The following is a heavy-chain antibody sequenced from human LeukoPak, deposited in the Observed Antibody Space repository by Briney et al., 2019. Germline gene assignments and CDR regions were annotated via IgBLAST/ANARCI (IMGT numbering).Heavy chain of an antibody. J-gene: IGHJ4*02. D-gene: IGHD6-13*01. CDR3: ASSFTSSWLYFDY. CDR1: GFTVSNNY. V-gene: IGHV3-53*01. Sequence: PGGSLRLSGAASGFTVSNNYMNWVRQAPGKGLEWVSVIYSDGTTYYADSVKGRFTISRDNSKNTLYLQMSSLRAEDTAVYYCASSFTSSWLYFDYWGQGTLVTVSS. CDR2: IYSDGTT.